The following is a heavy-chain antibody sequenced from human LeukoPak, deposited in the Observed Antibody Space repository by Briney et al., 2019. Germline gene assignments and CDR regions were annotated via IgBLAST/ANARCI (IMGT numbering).Heavy chain of an antibody. D-gene: IGHD1-7*01. Sequence: PSETLSLTCAVYDGSFSGYYWSWIRQPPGKGLEWIGEINHSGSTNYNPSLKSQVTISVDTSKNQFSLKLSSVTAADTAVYYCARELELGAYYYYYMDVWGKGTTVTVSS. J-gene: IGHJ6*03. CDR3: ARELELGAYYYYYMDV. V-gene: IGHV4-34*01. CDR1: DGSFSGYY. CDR2: INHSGST.